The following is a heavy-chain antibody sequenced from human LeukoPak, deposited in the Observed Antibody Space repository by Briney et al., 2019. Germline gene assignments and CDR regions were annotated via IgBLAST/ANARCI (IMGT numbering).Heavy chain of an antibody. Sequence: GGSLRLSCAASGFTFDDYAMHWVRQAPGKGLEWVSGMSWNSGNIGYAESVKGRFTISRDNAKDSLYLQMNSLRAEDTALYYCATLQGETDYWGQGTLVTVSS. J-gene: IGHJ4*02. CDR1: GFTFDDYA. CDR3: ATLQGETDY. CDR2: MSWNSGNI. D-gene: IGHD4-11*01. V-gene: IGHV3-9*01.